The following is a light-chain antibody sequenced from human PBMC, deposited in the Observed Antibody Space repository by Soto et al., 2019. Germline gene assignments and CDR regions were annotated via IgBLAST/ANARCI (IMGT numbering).Light chain of an antibody. CDR2: DVS. J-gene: IGLJ3*02. CDR1: SSDVGGYNY. V-gene: IGLV2-14*01. CDR3: SSYTSSSTL. Sequence: QSVLTQPASVSGSPGQSITISCTGTSSDVGGYNYVSWYQQHPGKAPTLMIYDVSYRPSGVSNRFSGSKSGNTASLTISGLQAEDEADYYCSSYTSSSTLFGGGTKVTVL.